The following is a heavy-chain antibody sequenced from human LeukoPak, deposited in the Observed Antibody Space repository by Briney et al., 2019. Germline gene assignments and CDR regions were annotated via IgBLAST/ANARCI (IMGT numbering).Heavy chain of an antibody. V-gene: IGHV3-23*01. Sequence: GRSLRLSCAPSAFTFTNHAMNWVSHAPGKGLEWGSAVTGPGDTTYYADSVKGRFFMSREDSKTTVYLQMNRLRAEDTAIYYCAKGAEIDLWGQGTLVTVSS. D-gene: IGHD3-16*01. CDR3: AKGAEIDL. J-gene: IGHJ5*02. CDR2: VTGPGDTT. CDR1: AFTFTNHA.